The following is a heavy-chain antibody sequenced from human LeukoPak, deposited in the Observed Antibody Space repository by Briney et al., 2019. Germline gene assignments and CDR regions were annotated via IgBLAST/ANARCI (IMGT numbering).Heavy chain of an antibody. J-gene: IGHJ2*01. D-gene: IGHD6-13*01. CDR2: IYSGGST. CDR3: ARDRAAVVYWYFNL. V-gene: IGHV3-53*01. Sequence: GGSLRLSCAASGFTVSSNYMSWVRQAPGKGLEWVSVIYSGGSTYFADSVKGRFTVSRDNSKNTMYLQMNSLRAEDTAVYYCARDRAAVVYWYFNLCGRGTLVTVSS. CDR1: GFTVSSNY.